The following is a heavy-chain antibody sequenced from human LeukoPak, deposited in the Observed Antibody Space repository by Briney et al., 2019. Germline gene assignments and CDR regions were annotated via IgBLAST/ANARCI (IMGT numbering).Heavy chain of an antibody. CDR3: AKSGYSYGYYFDY. D-gene: IGHD5-18*01. V-gene: IGHV1-8*01. CDR2: MNPNSGNT. Sequence: ASVKVSCKASGYTFTSYDINWVQQATGQGLEWMGWMNPNSGNTGYAQKFQGRVTMTRNTSISTAYMELSSLRSEDTAVYYCAKSGYSYGYYFDYWGQGTLVAVSS. CDR1: GYTFTSYD. J-gene: IGHJ4*02.